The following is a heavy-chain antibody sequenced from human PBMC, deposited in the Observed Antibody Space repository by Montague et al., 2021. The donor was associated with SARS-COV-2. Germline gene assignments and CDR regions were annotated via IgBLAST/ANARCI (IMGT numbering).Heavy chain of an antibody. Sequence: SLRLSCAASGFTVSSNYMSWVRQAPGKGLEWVSVIYSGGSTYYAYSVKGRFTISRDNSKNTLYLQMNSLRAEDTAVYYCARDAGGNFPTSFDYWGQGTLVTVSS. J-gene: IGHJ4*02. D-gene: IGHD4-23*01. CDR1: GFTVSSNY. V-gene: IGHV3-53*01. CDR2: IYSGGST. CDR3: ARDAGGNFPTSFDY.